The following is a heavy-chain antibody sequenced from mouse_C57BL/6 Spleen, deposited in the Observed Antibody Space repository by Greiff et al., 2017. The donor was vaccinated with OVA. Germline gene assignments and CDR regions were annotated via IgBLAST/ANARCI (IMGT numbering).Heavy chain of an antibody. Sequence: EVKLQESGPGLVKPSQSLSLTCSVTGYSITSGYYWNWIRQFPGNKLEWMGYISYDGSNNYNPSLKNRISITRDTSKNQFFLKLNSVTTEDTATYYCARGTITTGYFDYWGQGTTLTVSS. CDR1: GYSITSGYY. J-gene: IGHJ2*01. V-gene: IGHV3-6*01. CDR2: ISYDGSN. D-gene: IGHD1-1*01. CDR3: ARGTITTGYFDY.